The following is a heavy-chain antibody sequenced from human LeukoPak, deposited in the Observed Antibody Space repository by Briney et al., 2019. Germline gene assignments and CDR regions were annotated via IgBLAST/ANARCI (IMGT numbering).Heavy chain of an antibody. D-gene: IGHD1-26*01. J-gene: IGHJ4*02. CDR3: ARDSGSYWAFDY. CDR1: GFTFSSYS. CDR2: ISSSSNTI. V-gene: IGHV3-48*04. Sequence: GGSLRLSCAASGFTFSSYSMTWVRQAPGKGLEWVSYISSSSNTIYYADSVKGRFTISRDNAKNSLSLQMNSLRAEDTAVYYCARDSGSYWAFDYWGQGTLVTVSS.